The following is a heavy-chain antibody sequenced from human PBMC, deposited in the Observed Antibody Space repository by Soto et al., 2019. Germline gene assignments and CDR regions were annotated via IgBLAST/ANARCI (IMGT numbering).Heavy chain of an antibody. D-gene: IGHD3-22*01. Sequence: ASVKVSCKASGYTFTSYGISWVRQAPGQGLEWMGWISAYNGNTNYAQKLQGRVTMTTDTSTSTAYMELRSLRSDDTAVYYCASRYGYDSSGYYPFDYWGQGTLVTVSS. CDR2: ISAYNGNT. CDR3: ASRYGYDSSGYYPFDY. J-gene: IGHJ4*02. CDR1: GYTFTSYG. V-gene: IGHV1-18*04.